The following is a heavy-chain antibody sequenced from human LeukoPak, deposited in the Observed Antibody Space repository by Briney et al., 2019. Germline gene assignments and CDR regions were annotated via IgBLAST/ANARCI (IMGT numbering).Heavy chain of an antibody. J-gene: IGHJ5*02. CDR1: GFTFSSYG. CDR2: IRYDGSNK. Sequence: GGSLRLSCAASGFTFSSYGMHWVRQAPGKGLEWVAFIRYDGSNKYYADSVKGRFTISRDNAKNSLYLQMNSLRAEDAAVYYCARDSSSSFLNWFDPWGQGTLVTVSS. V-gene: IGHV3-30*02. D-gene: IGHD6-6*01. CDR3: ARDSSSSFLNWFDP.